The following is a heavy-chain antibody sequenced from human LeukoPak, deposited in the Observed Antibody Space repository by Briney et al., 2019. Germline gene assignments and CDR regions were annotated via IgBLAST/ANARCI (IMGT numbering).Heavy chain of an antibody. CDR2: ITSNGGST. Sequence: GGSLRLSCVASGIAFSSYAMYWFRQAPGKRLEYVSAITSNGGSTFYANSVEGRFTISRDNSKNTLFLQMGSLRAEDMAVYYCARSQGGYCDYWGQGTLITVSS. CDR1: GIAFSSYA. CDR3: ARSQGGYCDY. J-gene: IGHJ4*02. V-gene: IGHV3-64*01.